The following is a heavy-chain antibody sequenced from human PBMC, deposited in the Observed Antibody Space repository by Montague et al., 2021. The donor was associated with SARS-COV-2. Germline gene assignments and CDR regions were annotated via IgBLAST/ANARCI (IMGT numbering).Heavy chain of an antibody. D-gene: IGHD3-3*01. J-gene: IGHJ3*02. CDR3: AKDVAIKHDFWSGYRYDAFDI. V-gene: IGHV3-23*03. Sequence: SLRLSRAASGFTLSSYAMNWVRQAPGKGLEWVSVIYSGGSSTYYADSVXGRFTISRDNSKNTLYLQMNSLRAEDTAVYYCAKDVAIKHDFWSGYRYDAFDIWGQGTMVTVSS. CDR1: GFTLSSYA. CDR2: IYSGGSST.